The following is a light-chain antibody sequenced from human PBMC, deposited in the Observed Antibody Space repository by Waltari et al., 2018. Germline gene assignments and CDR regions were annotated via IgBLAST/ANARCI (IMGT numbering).Light chain of an antibody. CDR2: DAS. V-gene: IGKV1-33*01. Sequence: DIQMTQSPSSLSASVGDRVTITCQASQEISNYLNWYQKKPGKAPKLLIYDASNLETGVPSRFSGSGSGTDFTFTISSLQPEDIATYYCQQYDNLPLTFGGGTKVEIK. CDR3: QQYDNLPLT. CDR1: QEISNY. J-gene: IGKJ4*01.